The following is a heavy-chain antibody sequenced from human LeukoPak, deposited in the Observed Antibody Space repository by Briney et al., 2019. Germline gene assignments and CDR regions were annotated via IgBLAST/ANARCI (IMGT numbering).Heavy chain of an antibody. D-gene: IGHD6-25*01. CDR2: IYHSGST. V-gene: IGHV4-4*02. Sequence: PSGTLSLTCAVSGDSISSSNWWTWVRQPPGKGLEWVGEIYHSGSTNYNPSLKSLLTMSLDKSKDQFSLKLTSVTAADTAVYYCAREAAGQWFDPWGQGTLVTVSS. CDR3: AREAAGQWFDP. J-gene: IGHJ5*02. CDR1: GDSISSSNW.